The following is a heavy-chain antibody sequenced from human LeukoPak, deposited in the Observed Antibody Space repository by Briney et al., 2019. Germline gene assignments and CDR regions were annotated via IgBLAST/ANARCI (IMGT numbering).Heavy chain of an antibody. CDR2: IYHSGST. CDR1: GGSVSSSSYY. V-gene: IGHV4-39*07. Sequence: NPSETLSLTCTVSGGSVSSSSYYWGWICQPPGKGLEWIGSIYHSGSTYYNPSLKIRVTISVDTSKNQFSLKLRSVTAADTAVYYCARDQITMVRGEIDYWGQGTLVTVSS. D-gene: IGHD3-10*01. J-gene: IGHJ4*02. CDR3: ARDQITMVRGEIDY.